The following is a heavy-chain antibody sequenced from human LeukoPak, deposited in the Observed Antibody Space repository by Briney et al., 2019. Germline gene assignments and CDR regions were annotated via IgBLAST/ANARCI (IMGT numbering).Heavy chain of an antibody. D-gene: IGHD3-9*01. J-gene: IGHJ4*02. CDR1: GFTFSSYS. V-gene: IGHV3-48*01. CDR2: ISGSGSVS. CDR3: ARERSDWSFDY. Sequence: GGSLRLSCAASGFTFSSYSMNWVRQAPGKGLEWISYISGSGSVSYYEDSVKGRFTISRDNSKDTPYLQMNSLRTEDTAVYYCARERSDWSFDYWGQGTLVTVSS.